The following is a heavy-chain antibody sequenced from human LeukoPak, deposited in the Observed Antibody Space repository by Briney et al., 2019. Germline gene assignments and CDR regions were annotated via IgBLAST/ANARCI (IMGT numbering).Heavy chain of an antibody. J-gene: IGHJ4*02. CDR2: INPNSGGT. V-gene: IGHV1-2*06. D-gene: IGHD6-13*01. CDR3: ARVVAAAGKPLDY. Sequence: ASVNVSCKASGYTFTGYYMHWVRQAPGQGLEWMGRINPNSGGTNYAQKFQGRVTMTRDTSISTAYMELSRLRSDDTAVYYCARVVAAAGKPLDYWGQGTLVTVSS. CDR1: GYTFTGYY.